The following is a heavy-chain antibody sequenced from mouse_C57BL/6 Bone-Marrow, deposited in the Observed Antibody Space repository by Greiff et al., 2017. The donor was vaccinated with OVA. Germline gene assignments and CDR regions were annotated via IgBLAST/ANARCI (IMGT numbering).Heavy chain of an antibody. D-gene: IGHD1-1*01. V-gene: IGHV1-81*01. Sequence: VQLQQSGAELARPGASVKLSCKASGYTFTSYGISWVKQRTGQGLEWIGEIYPRSGNTYYNEKFKGKATLTADKSSSTAYMELRSLTSEDSAVYFCASTTVVARGHWYFDVWGTGTTVTVSS. CDR2: IYPRSGNT. J-gene: IGHJ1*03. CDR3: ASTTVVARGHWYFDV. CDR1: GYTFTSYG.